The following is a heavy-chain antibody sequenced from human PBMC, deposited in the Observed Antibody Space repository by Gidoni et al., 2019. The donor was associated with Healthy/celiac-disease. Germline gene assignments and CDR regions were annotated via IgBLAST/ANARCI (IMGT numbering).Heavy chain of an antibody. Sequence: QVQLVQSGAEVKKPGSSVKVSCKASGGTFSSYAISWVRQAPGQGLEWMGRIIPILGIANDAQKFQGRVTITADKSTSTAYMELSSLRSEDTAVYYCALTLGSGSYVEAYYYYGMDVWGQGTTVTVSS. CDR3: ALTLGSGSYVEAYYYYGMDV. J-gene: IGHJ6*02. V-gene: IGHV1-69*04. CDR2: IIPILGIA. CDR1: GGTFSSYA. D-gene: IGHD3-10*01.